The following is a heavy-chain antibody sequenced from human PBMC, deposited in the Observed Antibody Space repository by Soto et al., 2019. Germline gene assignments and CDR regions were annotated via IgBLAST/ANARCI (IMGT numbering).Heavy chain of an antibody. CDR2: IVPMKGSP. V-gene: IGHV1-69*01. J-gene: IGHJ5*02. Sequence: QVQLVQSGAEVKKPGSSVRVSCKASGGMFYSSAINWVRQAPGQGLEWMGGIVPMKGSPKYAQEFLGRVTISADASATTAYMDLSGLKSEDTAVYYCSFAPNWTYQLTRSWGRGTQVTVSS. CDR3: SFAPNWTYQLTRS. D-gene: IGHD2-2*01. CDR1: GGMFYSSA.